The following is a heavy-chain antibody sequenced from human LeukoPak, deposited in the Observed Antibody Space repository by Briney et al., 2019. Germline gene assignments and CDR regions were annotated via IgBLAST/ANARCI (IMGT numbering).Heavy chain of an antibody. D-gene: IGHD3-10*01. Sequence: SETLSLTCAVYGGSFSDYYWTWIRQPPGKGLEWIGEINQSGSANYNLSLKSRVTISKDMSKKQFSLKLTSVTAADTAVYYCARGERGIRGVPNKALHFDYWGQGTLVTVSS. J-gene: IGHJ4*02. V-gene: IGHV4-34*01. CDR1: GGSFSDYY. CDR2: INQSGSA. CDR3: ARGERGIRGVPNKALHFDY.